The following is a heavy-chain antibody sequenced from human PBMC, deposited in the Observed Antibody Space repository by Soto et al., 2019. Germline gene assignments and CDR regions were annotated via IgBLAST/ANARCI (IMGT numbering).Heavy chain of an antibody. CDR2: ISYDGSNK. V-gene: IGHV3-30*18. CDR1: GFTFSSYG. Sequence: QVQLVESGGGVVQPGRSLRLSCAASGFTFSSYGMHWVRQAPGKGLEWVAVISYDGSNKYYADSVKGRFTISRDNSKNTLYLQMNSLRAEDTAVYYCAKVNVLTVTPTNGMDVWGQGTTVTVSS. J-gene: IGHJ6*02. D-gene: IGHD4-17*01. CDR3: AKVNVLTVTPTNGMDV.